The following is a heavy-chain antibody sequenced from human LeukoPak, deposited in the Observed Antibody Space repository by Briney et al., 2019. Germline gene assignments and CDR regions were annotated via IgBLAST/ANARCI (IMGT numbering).Heavy chain of an antibody. Sequence: GKSLRLSCAASGFTFSSYAMSWVRQAPGKGLEWVSAISGSGGSTYYADSVKGWFTISRDNSKNTLYLQMNSLRAEDTAVYYCAKGGAYYYDSSAYYRDWGQGTLVTVSS. CDR3: AKGGAYYYDSSAYYRD. V-gene: IGHV3-23*01. CDR2: ISGSGGST. D-gene: IGHD3-22*01. J-gene: IGHJ4*02. CDR1: GFTFSSYA.